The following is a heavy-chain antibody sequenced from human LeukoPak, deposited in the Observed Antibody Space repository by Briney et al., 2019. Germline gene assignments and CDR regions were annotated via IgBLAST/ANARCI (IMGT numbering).Heavy chain of an antibody. J-gene: IGHJ6*02. CDR3: AREAVAGTVTTIYYYYGMDV. Sequence: GESLKISCKGSGYSFTSYRIGWVRQMPGKGLEWMGRIDPSDSYTNYSPSFQGHVTISADKSISTAYLQWSSLKASDTAMYYCAREAVAGTVTTIYYYYGMDVWGQGTTVTVSS. D-gene: IGHD4-17*01. CDR2: IDPSDSYT. CDR1: GYSFTSYR. V-gene: IGHV5-10-1*01.